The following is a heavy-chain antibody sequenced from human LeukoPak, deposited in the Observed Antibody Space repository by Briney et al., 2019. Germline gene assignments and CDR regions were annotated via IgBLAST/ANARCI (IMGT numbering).Heavy chain of an antibody. CDR2: INPNSGGT. Sequence: GASVKVSCKASGYTFTGYYMHWVRQAPGQGLEWMGWINPNSGGTNYAQKFQGWVTMTRDTSISTAYMELSRLRSDDTAVYYCARASAVAGFLSSDAFDIWGQGTMVTVSS. J-gene: IGHJ3*02. D-gene: IGHD6-19*01. CDR1: GYTFTGYY. V-gene: IGHV1-2*04. CDR3: ARASAVAGFLSSDAFDI.